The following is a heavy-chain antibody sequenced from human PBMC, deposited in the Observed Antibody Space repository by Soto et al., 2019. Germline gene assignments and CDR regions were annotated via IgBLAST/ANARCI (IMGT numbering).Heavy chain of an antibody. CDR1: GFTFSSYA. CDR2: ISGSSGNT. D-gene: IGHD4-17*01. CDR3: AKDDYGDYYNWFDP. Sequence: GSLTLSCPLSGFTFSSYAVSWDRQAQGEGLEGLSAISGSSGNTCNANSVKGRFTISRDNSKTTLYLQMNSLRAEDTAVYDCAKDDYGDYYNWFDPWGQGTLVTVSS. V-gene: IGHV3-23*01. J-gene: IGHJ5*02.